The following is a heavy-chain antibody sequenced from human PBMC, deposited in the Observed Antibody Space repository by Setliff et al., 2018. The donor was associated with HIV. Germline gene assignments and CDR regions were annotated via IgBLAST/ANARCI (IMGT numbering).Heavy chain of an antibody. Sequence: SETLSLTCTVSGGSISSSSYYWGWIRQPPGKGLEWIGSIYYSGSTYYNPSLKSRVTISVDTSKNQFSLKLSSVTAADTAVYYCARRRLYGQGTYYYGMDVWGQGTTVTVSS. D-gene: IGHD2-8*01. V-gene: IGHV4-39*01. CDR1: GGSISSSSYY. J-gene: IGHJ6*02. CDR2: IYYSGST. CDR3: ARRRLYGQGTYYYGMDV.